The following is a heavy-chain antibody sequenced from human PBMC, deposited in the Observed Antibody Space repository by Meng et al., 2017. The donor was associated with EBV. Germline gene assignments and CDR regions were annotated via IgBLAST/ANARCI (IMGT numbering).Heavy chain of an antibody. D-gene: IGHD3-16*01. V-gene: IGHV1-46*01. CDR2: INPSGGST. Sequence: SGAKMKKPTATVKFYSKASGYTLTIYSMDWVRQAPGQGLEWMGIINPSGGSTSYAQKFQGRVTMTRDTSTSTVYMELSSLRSEDTAVYYCARDLRSLFDYWDQGTLVTVSS. CDR1: GYTLTIYS. J-gene: IGHJ4*02. CDR3: ARDLRSLFDY.